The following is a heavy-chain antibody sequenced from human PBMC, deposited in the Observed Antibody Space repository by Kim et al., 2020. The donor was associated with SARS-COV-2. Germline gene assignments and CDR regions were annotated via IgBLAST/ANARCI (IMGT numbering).Heavy chain of an antibody. J-gene: IGHJ4*02. CDR1: GYTFTGYY. Sequence: ASVKVSCKASGYTFTGYYMHWVRQAPGQGLEWMGWINPNSCGTNYAQKFQGRVTMTRDTSISTAYMELSRLRSDDTAVYYCARGYSSSPFEYWGQGTLVTVSS. CDR2: INPNSCGT. D-gene: IGHD6-13*01. V-gene: IGHV1-2*02. CDR3: ARGYSSSPFEY.